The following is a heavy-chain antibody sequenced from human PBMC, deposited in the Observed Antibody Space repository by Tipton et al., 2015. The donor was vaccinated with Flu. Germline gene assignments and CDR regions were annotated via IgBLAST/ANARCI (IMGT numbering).Heavy chain of an antibody. V-gene: IGHV4-59*01. Sequence: TLSLTCSVSGVLSNSFYWSWIRQPPGKGPEWIGHISENGKTKYSPSLKSRVTIPIDTSKSQFSLSLRSVTAADTAIYYCARYDFWSGPRSFDIWGQGTMVTVSS. J-gene: IGHJ3*02. CDR2: ISENGKT. D-gene: IGHD3-3*01. CDR3: ARYDFWSGPRSFDI. CDR1: GVLSNSFY.